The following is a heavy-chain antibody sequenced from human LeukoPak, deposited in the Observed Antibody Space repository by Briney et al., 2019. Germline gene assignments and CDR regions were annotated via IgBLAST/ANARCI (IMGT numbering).Heavy chain of an antibody. Sequence: GGSLRLSCAASGFTFSSYGMHWVRQAPGKGLEWVAVIWYDGSNKYYADSVKGRFTISRDNSRNTLYLQMHSLRAEDTAVYYCARDALRYCSGGSCYSGAFDIWGQGTMVTVSS. D-gene: IGHD2-15*01. CDR2: IWYDGSNK. J-gene: IGHJ3*02. V-gene: IGHV3-33*08. CDR1: GFTFSSYG. CDR3: ARDALRYCSGGSCYSGAFDI.